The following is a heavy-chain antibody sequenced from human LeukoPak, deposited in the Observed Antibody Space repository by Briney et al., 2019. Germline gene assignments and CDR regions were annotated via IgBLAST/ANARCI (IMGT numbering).Heavy chain of an antibody. CDR2: IYTSGST. CDR1: GGSISSYY. V-gene: IGHV4-4*07. CDR3: ARDYEEARYFDWLHDAFDI. J-gene: IGHJ3*02. D-gene: IGHD3-9*01. Sequence: NPSETLSLTCTVSGGSISSYYWSWIRQPAGKGLEWIGRIYTSGSTNYNPSLKSRVTMSVDTSKNQFSLKLSSVTAADTAVYYCARDYEEARYFDWLHDAFDIWGQGTMVTVSS.